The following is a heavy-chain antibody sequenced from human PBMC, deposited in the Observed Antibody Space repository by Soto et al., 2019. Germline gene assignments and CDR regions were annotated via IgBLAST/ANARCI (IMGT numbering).Heavy chain of an antibody. J-gene: IGHJ5*02. CDR3: ARVLGARIAASNWFDP. V-gene: IGHV4-34*01. CDR2: INQSGSG. CDR1: GGSFSDYY. Sequence: QVQLQQWGAGLLKPSETLSLTCAVYGGSFSDYYWSWIRQPPGKGREGIGEINQSGSGNYNPSLKGRVTISLDRTKTQFSLRLSSVTAADTAVYYCARVLGARIAASNWFDPWGQGTLVTVSS. D-gene: IGHD6-13*01.